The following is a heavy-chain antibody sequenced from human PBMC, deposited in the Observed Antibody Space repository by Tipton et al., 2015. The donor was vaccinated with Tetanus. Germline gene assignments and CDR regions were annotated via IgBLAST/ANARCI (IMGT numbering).Heavy chain of an antibody. CDR3: ARAVWDQRRGGHFGH. Sequence: SLRLSCAGSGFTFSGYSMHWVRQAPGKGLEWVSSISSGTCYKYYADSVTGRFTISRDNAKKSLYLQMNSLRAEDTAVYCCARAVWDQRRGGHFGHWGQGTQGTVSS. CDR1: GFTFSGYS. CDR2: ISSGTCYK. D-gene: IGHD1-1*01. V-gene: IGHV3-21*01. J-gene: IGHJ4*02.